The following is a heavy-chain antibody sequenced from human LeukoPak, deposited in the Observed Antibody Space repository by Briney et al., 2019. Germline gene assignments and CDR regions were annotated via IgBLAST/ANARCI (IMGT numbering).Heavy chain of an antibody. Sequence: SETLSLTCTVSGGSISSYYWSWIRQPPGKGLEWIGYIYYSGNTNYNPSLKSRVTISVDTSKNQFSLKLTSVTAADTAVYYCARTQSQSGSYRYYFGYWGQGTLVTVSS. CDR1: GGSISSYY. D-gene: IGHD1-26*01. J-gene: IGHJ4*02. CDR3: ARTQSQSGSYRYYFGY. V-gene: IGHV4-59*01. CDR2: IYYSGNT.